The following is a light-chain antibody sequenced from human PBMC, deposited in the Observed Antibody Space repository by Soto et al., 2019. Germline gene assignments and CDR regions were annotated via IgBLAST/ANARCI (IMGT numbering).Light chain of an antibody. CDR1: SSDVGGYNY. Sequence: SALTQPASVSGSPGQSITISYTGTSSDVGGYNYVSWYQRHPGKAPKLMIYDVSNRPSGVSNRFSGSKSGNTASLTISGLQAEDEADYYCSSYTSSSINYVFGTGTKVTVL. J-gene: IGLJ1*01. CDR2: DVS. V-gene: IGLV2-14*01. CDR3: SSYTSSSINYV.